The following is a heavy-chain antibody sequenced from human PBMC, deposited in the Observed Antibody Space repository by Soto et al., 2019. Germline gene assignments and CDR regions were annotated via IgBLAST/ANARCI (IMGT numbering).Heavy chain of an antibody. CDR1: GFTFSSYG. D-gene: IGHD3-9*01. CDR3: AKGGGYDIPERGGMDV. J-gene: IGHJ6*02. V-gene: IGHV3-30*18. CDR2: ISYDGSNK. Sequence: GGSLRLSCAASGFTFSSYGMHWVRQAPGKGLEWVAVISYDGSNKYYADSVKGRFTISRDNSKNTLYLQMNSLRAEDTAVYYCAKGGGYDIPERGGMDVWGQGTTVTVSS.